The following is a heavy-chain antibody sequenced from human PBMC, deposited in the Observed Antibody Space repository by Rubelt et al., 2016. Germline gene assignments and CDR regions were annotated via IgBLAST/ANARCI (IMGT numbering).Heavy chain of an antibody. CDR2: ISDRSSTI. V-gene: IGHV3-48*04. J-gene: IGHJ6*02. CDR3: ARDPRMVRGVYGMDV. D-gene: IGHD3-10*01. Sequence: EVQLVESGGGLVQPGRSLRLSCTASGFTFGDYALSWFRQAPGKGLEWVSYISDRSSTIYYADSVKGRFTISRDNAKNSRYLQMTSLGAEDTSVYYCARDPRMVRGVYGMDVWGQGTTVTVSS. CDR1: GFTFGDYA.